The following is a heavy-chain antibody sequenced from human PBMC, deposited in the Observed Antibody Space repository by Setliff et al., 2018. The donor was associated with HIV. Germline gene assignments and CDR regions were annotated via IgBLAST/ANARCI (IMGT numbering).Heavy chain of an antibody. Sequence: GGSLRLSCAASGFTFSTYTMHWVRQAPGKGLDWVTLISFDGDNKYYADSVKGRFTISRDNPRNTVYLQMTGLRLDDTAVYYCARDSAAWVTELGILGYWGQGTLVTVSS. J-gene: IGHJ4*02. V-gene: IGHV3-30*04. CDR3: ARDSAAWVTELGILGY. D-gene: IGHD3-3*01. CDR2: ISFDGDNK. CDR1: GFTFSTYT.